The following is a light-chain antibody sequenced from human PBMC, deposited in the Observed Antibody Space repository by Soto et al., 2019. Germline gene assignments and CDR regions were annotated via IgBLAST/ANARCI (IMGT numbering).Light chain of an antibody. CDR1: QGISIW. V-gene: IGKV1-12*01. J-gene: IGKJ4*01. CDR2: AAS. Sequence: DIQMTQSPSSVSASVGDRVTITCRARQGISIWLAWYQHKPGKATKLLIYAASSLKTGVPSRFSGSGSGRECTLTISSLQPEDFATYYCQQANSFPVTFGGGTKVEIK. CDR3: QQANSFPVT.